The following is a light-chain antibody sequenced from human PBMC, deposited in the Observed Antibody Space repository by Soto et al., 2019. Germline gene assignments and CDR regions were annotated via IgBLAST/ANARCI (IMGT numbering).Light chain of an antibody. V-gene: IGKV3-11*01. CDR1: QSVGSY. Sequence: EIVLTQSPATLSLSPGQRATLSCSASQSVGSYLAWYQQKPGQAHRLLIYDASNRATGIPDRSSGSGSGTDVTHTISSLATEKIAAYYWHQRGNWPRTFGQGTKLEIK. CDR3: HQRGNWPRT. J-gene: IGKJ2*01. CDR2: DAS.